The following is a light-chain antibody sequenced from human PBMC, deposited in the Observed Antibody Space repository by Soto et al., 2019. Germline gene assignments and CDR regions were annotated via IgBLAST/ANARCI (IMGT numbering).Light chain of an antibody. V-gene: IGKV3-15*01. CDR2: GAS. CDR3: QQYNNWPLT. Sequence: EIVMTQSPATLSVSPGERATLSCRASQSVSSNLAWYQQKPGQAPRLLIYGASTRATGIPARFSGSGSGTGFTLTISSLQSEDFAVYYCQQYNNWPLTFGQGTKV. J-gene: IGKJ1*01. CDR1: QSVSSN.